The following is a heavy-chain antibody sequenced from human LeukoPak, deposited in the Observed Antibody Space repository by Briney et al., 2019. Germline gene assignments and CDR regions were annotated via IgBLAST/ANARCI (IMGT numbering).Heavy chain of an antibody. Sequence: ASVKVSCKASGYTFITYEINWVRQATGQGLEWVGWMNPNSGDTGYAQRFQGRVTMTRNTSISTAYMELSSLRSEDTAVYYYAIPHFSWSAFHIWGQGTMVTVSS. CDR3: AIPHFSWSAFHI. CDR2: MNPNSGDT. V-gene: IGHV1-8*01. CDR1: GYTFITYE. J-gene: IGHJ3*02.